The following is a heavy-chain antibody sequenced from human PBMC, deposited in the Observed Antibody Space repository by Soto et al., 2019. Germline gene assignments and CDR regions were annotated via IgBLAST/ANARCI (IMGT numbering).Heavy chain of an antibody. Sequence: PGESLKISCKGSGYSFSSYWITWVRQMPGKGLEWMGRIDPSDSYTNYSPSFQGHVTISADKSISTAYLQWSSLKASDTAMYYCARQAIFGVIIIAFDIWGQGTMVTDS. J-gene: IGHJ3*02. CDR1: GYSFSSYW. V-gene: IGHV5-10-1*01. CDR2: IDPSDSYT. D-gene: IGHD3-3*01. CDR3: ARQAIFGVIIIAFDI.